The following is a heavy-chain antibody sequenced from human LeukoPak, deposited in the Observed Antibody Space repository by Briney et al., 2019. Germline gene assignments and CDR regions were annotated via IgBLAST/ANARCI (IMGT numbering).Heavy chain of an antibody. CDR2: ISYDGSNK. CDR1: GFTFSSYG. D-gene: IGHD2-2*02. CDR3: AKDRGFRCSSTSCYTGPLDY. Sequence: GVSLRLSCAASGFTFSSYGMHWVRQAPGKGLEWVAVISYDGSNKYYADSVKGRFTISRDNSKNTLYLQMNSLRAEDTAVYYCAKDRGFRCSSTSCYTGPLDYWGQGTLVTVSP. J-gene: IGHJ4*02. V-gene: IGHV3-30*18.